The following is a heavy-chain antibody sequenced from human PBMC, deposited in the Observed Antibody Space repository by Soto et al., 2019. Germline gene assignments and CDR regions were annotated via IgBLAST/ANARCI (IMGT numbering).Heavy chain of an antibody. J-gene: IGHJ2*01. D-gene: IGHD2-15*01. CDR2: IYYSGST. CDR1: GGSISSSSYY. Sequence: QLQLQESGPGLVKPSETLSLTCTVSGGSISSSSYYWGWIRQPPGKGLEWIGSIYYSGSTYYNPSLKSRVTTSVDTSKNQFSLKLSSVTAADTAVYYCARRNYCSGGSCYPKNWYFDLWGRGTLVTVSS. V-gene: IGHV4-39*01. CDR3: ARRNYCSGGSCYPKNWYFDL.